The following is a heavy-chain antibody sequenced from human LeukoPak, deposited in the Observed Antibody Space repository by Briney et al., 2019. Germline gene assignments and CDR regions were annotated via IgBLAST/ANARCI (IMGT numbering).Heavy chain of an antibody. CDR1: GGSITHSY. J-gene: IGHJ3*01. CDR3: ARIFDRDV. V-gene: IGHV4-4*07. CDR2: IHATGTT. Sequence: SETLSLTCTVSGGSITHSYWSWIRHSAGTGMEWIGRIHATGTTNYNPSFKSRVSMSLDMPTSQFSLTLSAVTVADTATYYCARIFDRDVWGQGALVTVPP. D-gene: IGHD3-22*01.